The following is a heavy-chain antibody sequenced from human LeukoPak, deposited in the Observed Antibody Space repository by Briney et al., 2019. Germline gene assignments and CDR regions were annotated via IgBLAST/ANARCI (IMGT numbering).Heavy chain of an antibody. CDR3: ARLTVTKYYFDY. CDR1: GGSISNYY. Sequence: SETLSLTCTVSGGSISNYYWSWIRQPPGKGLEWIGYIYYSGSTNYNPSLKSRVTISVDKSKNQFSLKLSSVTAADTAVYYCARLTVTKYYFDYWGQGTLVTVSS. D-gene: IGHD4-17*01. J-gene: IGHJ4*02. V-gene: IGHV4-59*12. CDR2: IYYSGST.